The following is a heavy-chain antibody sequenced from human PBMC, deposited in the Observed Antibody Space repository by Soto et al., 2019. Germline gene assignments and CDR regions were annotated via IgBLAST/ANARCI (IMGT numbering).Heavy chain of an antibody. CDR3: ARGGSGSYYVPDY. CDR1: GGTFSSYT. J-gene: IGHJ4*02. Sequence: QVQLVQSGAEVKKPGSSVKVSCKASGGTFSSYTISWVRQAPGQGLEWMGRIIPILGIANYAQKFQGRVTITADNSTRTAYMELSSLRSEDTAVYYCARGGSGSYYVPDYWGQGTLVTVSS. V-gene: IGHV1-69*02. CDR2: IIPILGIA. D-gene: IGHD1-26*01.